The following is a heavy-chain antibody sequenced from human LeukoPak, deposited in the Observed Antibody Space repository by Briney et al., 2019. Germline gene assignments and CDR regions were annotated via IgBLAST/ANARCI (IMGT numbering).Heavy chain of an antibody. V-gene: IGHV4-34*01. J-gene: IGHJ5*02. CDR2: INHSGST. Sequence: PSETLSLTCAVYGGSFSGYYWSWVRQPPGKGLEWIGAINHSGSTNYNPSLKSRATISVETSKNQPSLKRSALTPAAPAVYYCAREDIVVGPAARANWFDPWGQGTLVTVSS. CDR3: AREDIVVGPAARANWFDP. CDR1: GGSFSGYY. D-gene: IGHD2-2*01.